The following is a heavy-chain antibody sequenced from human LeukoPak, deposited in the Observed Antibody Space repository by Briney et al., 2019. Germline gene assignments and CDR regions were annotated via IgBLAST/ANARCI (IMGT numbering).Heavy chain of an antibody. Sequence: ATVNVSCKASGYTFTVYYMHWVRQAPGQGLEWMGWINPNSGGTNYAQKFQGRVTMTRDTSISTAYMELSRLRSDDTAVYYCARALGPLSGSYSFYWFDRWGQGTLVTVSS. CDR3: ARALGPLSGSYSFYWFDR. J-gene: IGHJ5*02. CDR1: GYTFTVYY. V-gene: IGHV1-2*02. D-gene: IGHD3-10*01. CDR2: INPNSGGT.